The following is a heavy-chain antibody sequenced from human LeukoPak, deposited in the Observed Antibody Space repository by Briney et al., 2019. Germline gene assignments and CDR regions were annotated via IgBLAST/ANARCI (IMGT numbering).Heavy chain of an antibody. D-gene: IGHD3-22*01. CDR3: ARRSYYYDSSGYYYGGYFDY. Sequence: SETLSLTCTVSGGSISSGSYYWSWIRQPARKGLEWIGRIYYSGSTYYNPSLKSRVTISVDTSKNQFSLKLSSVTAADTAVYYCARRSYYYDSSGYYYGGYFDYWGQGTLVTVSS. V-gene: IGHV4-39*01. CDR2: IYYSGST. J-gene: IGHJ4*02. CDR1: GGSISSGSYY.